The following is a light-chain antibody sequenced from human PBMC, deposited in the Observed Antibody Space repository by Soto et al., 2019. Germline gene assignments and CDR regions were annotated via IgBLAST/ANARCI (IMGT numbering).Light chain of an antibody. CDR2: DVS. CDR3: QNFDSAPQT. CDR1: QSISDW. Sequence: DIQMTQSPSTLSASVGDRVTITCRASQSISDWLAWYQQKPGKAPKLLIFDVSSLESGVPSRFSGSGSGTEFTLTISSLQPEDVATYYCQNFDSAPQTFGQGTKVEIK. J-gene: IGKJ1*01. V-gene: IGKV1-5*01.